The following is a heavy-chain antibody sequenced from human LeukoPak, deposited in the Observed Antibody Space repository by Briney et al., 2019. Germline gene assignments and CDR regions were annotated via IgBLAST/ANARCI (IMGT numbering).Heavy chain of an antibody. Sequence: PGRSLRLSCAASGFTFSNYAMHWVRQAPGKGLEWVAVISYDGNNKYYADSVKGRFTISRDDLKNTLYLEMNSLRAEDTAVYYCAKGSSSSCYGCLEYWGQGTLVTVSS. V-gene: IGHV3-30-3*01. CDR3: AKGSSSSCYGCLEY. J-gene: IGHJ4*02. D-gene: IGHD2-2*01. CDR1: GFTFSNYA. CDR2: ISYDGNNK.